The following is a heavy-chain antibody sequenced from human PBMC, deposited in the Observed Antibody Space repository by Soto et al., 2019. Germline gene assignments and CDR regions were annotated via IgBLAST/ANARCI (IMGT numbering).Heavy chain of an antibody. CDR1: GYTFTSYG. J-gene: IGHJ4*02. D-gene: IGHD3-22*01. Sequence: GASVKVSCKASGYTFTSYGISWVRQAPGQGLEWMGWISAYNGNTNYAQKLQGRVTMTTDTSTSTAYMELRSLRSDDTAVYYCARDSMIVVVTVGGEYWGQGTLVTVSS. CDR3: ARDSMIVVVTVGGEY. V-gene: IGHV1-18*01. CDR2: ISAYNGNT.